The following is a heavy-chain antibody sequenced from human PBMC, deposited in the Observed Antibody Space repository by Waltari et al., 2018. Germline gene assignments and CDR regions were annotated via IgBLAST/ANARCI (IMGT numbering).Heavy chain of an antibody. V-gene: IGHV4-39*07. CDR3: ARGESNDAFDI. J-gene: IGHJ3*02. D-gene: IGHD3-10*01. CDR1: GGSISSSSYY. CDR2: IYYSGST. Sequence: QLQLQESGPGLVKPSETLSLTCTVSGGSISSSSYYWGWIRQPPGKGLEWIGSIYYSGSTYYNPSLKSRVTISVDTSKNQFSLKLSSVTAADTAVYYCARGESNDAFDIWGQGTMVTVSS.